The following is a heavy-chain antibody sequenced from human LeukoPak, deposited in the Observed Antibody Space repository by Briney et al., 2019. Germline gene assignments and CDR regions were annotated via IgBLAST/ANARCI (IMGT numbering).Heavy chain of an antibody. Sequence: GGSLRLSCAASGFTFSSYAMSWVRQAPGKGLEWVSAISGSGGSPYYADSVKGRFTISRDSSKNTLYLQMNSLRAEDTAVYYCAKTYSSSRAHYYYYYYMDVWGKGTTVTISS. CDR2: ISGSGGSP. V-gene: IGHV3-23*01. CDR3: AKTYSSSRAHYYYYYYMDV. CDR1: GFTFSSYA. J-gene: IGHJ6*03. D-gene: IGHD6-13*01.